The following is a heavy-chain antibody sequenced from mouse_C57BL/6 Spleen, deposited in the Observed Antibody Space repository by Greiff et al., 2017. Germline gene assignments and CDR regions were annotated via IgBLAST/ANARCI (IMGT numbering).Heavy chain of an antibody. D-gene: IGHD2-10*01. CDR3: ARPPYYGNYVDY. J-gene: IGHJ2*01. CDR2: ISSGSSTI. Sequence: EVMLVESGGGLVKPGGSLKLSCAASGFTFSDYGMHWVRQAPEKGLEWVAYISSGSSTIYYADTVKGRFTISRDNAKNTLFLQMTSLRSEDTAMYYCARPPYYGNYVDYWGQGTTLTVSS. V-gene: IGHV5-17*01. CDR1: GFTFSDYG.